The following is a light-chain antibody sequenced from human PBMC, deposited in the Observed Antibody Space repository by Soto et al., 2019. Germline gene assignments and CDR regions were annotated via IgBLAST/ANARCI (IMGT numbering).Light chain of an antibody. CDR2: ANG. J-gene: IGLJ3*02. V-gene: IGLV1-44*01. CDR1: SSNIGTNT. Sequence: QSVLTQPPSASATPGRSVIISCSGSSSNIGTNTVTWYQQLPGTAPKLLIYANGQRPSGVPDRFSGSKSGTSASLAISGLQSGDEADYFCAAWDASRSGPVFGGGTKVTVL. CDR3: AAWDASRSGPV.